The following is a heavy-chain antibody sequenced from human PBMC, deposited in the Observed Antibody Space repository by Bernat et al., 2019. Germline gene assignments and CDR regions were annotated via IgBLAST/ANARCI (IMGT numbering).Heavy chain of an antibody. CDR3: ARAEITFGGGPFRPPGVHDY. D-gene: IGHD3-16*01. J-gene: IGHJ4*02. CDR1: GFTFSSYG. CDR2: IWYDGSNK. Sequence: QVQLVESGGGVVQPGRSLRLSCAASGFTFSSYGMHWVRQAPGKGLEWVAVIWYDGSNKDYADSVKDRFTISRDNSKNTLYLQMNSLRAEDTAVYYCARAEITFGGGPFRPPGVHDYWGQGTLVTVSS. V-gene: IGHV3-33*01.